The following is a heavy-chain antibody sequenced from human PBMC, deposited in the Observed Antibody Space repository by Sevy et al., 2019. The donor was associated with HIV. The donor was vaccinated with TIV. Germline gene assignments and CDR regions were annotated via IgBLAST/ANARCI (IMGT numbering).Heavy chain of an antibody. CDR1: GFTFSSSG. D-gene: IGHD3-16*01. CDR2: IYYDGSNK. Sequence: GGSLRLSCAASGFTFSSSGMHWVRQAPGKGLEWVAVIYYDGSNKYYGDSVKGRFTISRDNSKTTLYLQMNSLRAEDTDVYYCERADREGSENGGYYFDYWGQGTLVTVSS. J-gene: IGHJ4*02. CDR3: ERADREGSENGGYYFDY. V-gene: IGHV3-33*01.